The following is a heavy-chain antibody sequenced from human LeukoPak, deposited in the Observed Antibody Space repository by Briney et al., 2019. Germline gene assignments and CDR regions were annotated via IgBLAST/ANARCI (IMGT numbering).Heavy chain of an antibody. CDR2: LISDGSSA. D-gene: IGHD2-8*02. V-gene: IGHV3-74*01. CDR3: VRDSRYCPDV. Sequence: PGGPLRLSCAASGFTFGSYWMHWVRQAPGKGLVWVSRLISDGSSASYADSVKGRFTISRDNTKNILYLQMNSLRAEDTAVYYCVRDSRYCPDVWGQGTTVTVSS. J-gene: IGHJ6*02. CDR1: GFTFGSYW.